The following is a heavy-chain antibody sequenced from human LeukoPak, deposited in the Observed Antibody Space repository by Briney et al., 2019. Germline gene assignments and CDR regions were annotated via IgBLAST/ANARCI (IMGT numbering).Heavy chain of an antibody. CDR3: AKEYYYDSSGLEGDAFDI. V-gene: IGHV3-30*02. CDR2: IRYDGSNK. J-gene: IGHJ3*02. CDR1: GFTFSSYG. Sequence: PGGSLRLSCAASGFTFSSYGMHWVRQAPGKGLEWVAFIRYDGSNKYYADSVKGRFTISRDNSKNTLYLQMNSLRAEDTAVYYCAKEYYYDSSGLEGDAFDIWGQGTMVTVSS. D-gene: IGHD3-22*01.